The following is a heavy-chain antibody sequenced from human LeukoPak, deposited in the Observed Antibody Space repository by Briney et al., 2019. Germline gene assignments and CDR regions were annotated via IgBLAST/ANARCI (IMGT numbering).Heavy chain of an antibody. CDR1: GFSLTYYD. V-gene: IGHV3-33*01. J-gene: IGHJ4*03. CDR3: ARNRDGYSDY. D-gene: IGHD5-24*01. Sequence: GGSLRLSCAASGFSLTYYDMVWVRQAPGKGLEWVAVLWSDGSAKYHADFVRGRFAVSRDKSNNTLYLEMNGLRAEDTAAYYCARNRDGYSDYWGQGTQVSVSS. CDR2: LWSDGSAK.